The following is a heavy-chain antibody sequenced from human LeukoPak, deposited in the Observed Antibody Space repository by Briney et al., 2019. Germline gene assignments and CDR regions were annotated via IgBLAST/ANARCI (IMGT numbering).Heavy chain of an antibody. CDR1: GFTFRSYS. CDR3: ARDWCSSTSCYVGSYYYYGMDV. D-gene: IGHD2-2*01. CDR2: ISSGSSYI. J-gene: IGHJ6*02. Sequence: GGSLRLSCAASGFTFRSYSMNWVRQAPGKGLEWVSSISSGSSYIYYADSVKGRFTISRDNAKNSLYLQMNSLRAEDTAVYYCARDWCSSTSCYVGSYYYYGMDVWGQGTTVTVSS. V-gene: IGHV3-21*01.